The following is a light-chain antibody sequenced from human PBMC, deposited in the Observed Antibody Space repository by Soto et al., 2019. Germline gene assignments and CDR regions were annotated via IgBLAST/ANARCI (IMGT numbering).Light chain of an antibody. J-gene: IGLJ1*01. Sequence: SVLTKPASVYGSPGQSITISCVGTSRDIGDYNYVSWYQQHPGKVPKVIIYDVSNRPSGVSYRFSGTKSGNTASLTVSGLQAEDEAHYYCCSYTRSGTLIFGTGTKVTVL. V-gene: IGLV2-14*01. CDR3: CSYTRSGTLI. CDR2: DVS. CDR1: SRDIGDYNY.